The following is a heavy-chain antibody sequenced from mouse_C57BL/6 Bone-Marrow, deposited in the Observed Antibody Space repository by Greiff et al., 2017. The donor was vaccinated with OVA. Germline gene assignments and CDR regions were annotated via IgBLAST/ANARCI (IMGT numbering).Heavy chain of an antibody. D-gene: IGHD2-1*01. CDR3: ARFGNYGLRFPH. CDR1: GFNIKDYY. Sequence: VQLKESGAELVKPGASVKLSCTASGFNIKDYYMHWVKQRTEQGLEWIGRIDPEDGETKYALKFQGKATITADTSSNTAYLQLSSLTSEDTAVYYCARFGNYGLRFPHWGQGTTLTVSS. J-gene: IGHJ2*01. V-gene: IGHV14-2*01. CDR2: IDPEDGET.